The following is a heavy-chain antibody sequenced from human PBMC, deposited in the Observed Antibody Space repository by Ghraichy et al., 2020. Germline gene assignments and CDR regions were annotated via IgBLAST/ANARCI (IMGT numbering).Heavy chain of an antibody. Sequence: SVKVSCKASGDTFSSHSITWVRQAPGQRLEGVGGFIPIFGTTNYPQKSQGRVTITADESTRTASLALNGLRSDDTAVYYCTRSHTPTSSSISYPPIDFWCQGTLVTVSS. J-gene: IGHJ4*02. V-gene: IGHV1-69*13. D-gene: IGHD6-6*01. CDR1: GDTFSSHS. CDR2: FIPIFGTT. CDR3: TRSHTPTSSSISYPPIDF.